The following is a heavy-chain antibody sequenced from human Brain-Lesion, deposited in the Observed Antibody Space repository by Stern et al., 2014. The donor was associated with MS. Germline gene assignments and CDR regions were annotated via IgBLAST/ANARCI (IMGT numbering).Heavy chain of an antibody. Sequence: VQLVESGPGLVRPSQTLSLTCTVSGGSITSGRYYWTWIRQTAGKGLEWIGRIYTSGGTNYNPSFQSRVTISKDTSSHHFSLQLSSVTVADTAVYFCARADYSFSGAPFDFWGQGTLVAV. V-gene: IGHV4-61*02. CDR2: IYTSGGT. CDR3: ARADYSFSGAPFDF. CDR1: GGSITSGRYY. D-gene: IGHD3-10*01. J-gene: IGHJ4*02.